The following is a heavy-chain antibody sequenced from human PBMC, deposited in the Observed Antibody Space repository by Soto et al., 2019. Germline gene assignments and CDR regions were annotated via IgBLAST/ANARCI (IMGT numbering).Heavy chain of an antibody. CDR2: IYYSGST. V-gene: IGHV4-59*01. CDR3: ARSAACSGGSCYSWEYYYYMDV. J-gene: IGHJ6*03. Sequence: SETLSLTCTVSGGSISSYYWSWIRQPPGKGLEWIGYIYYSGSTNYNPSIKSRVTISVDTSKNQFSLKLSSVTAADTAVYYCARSAACSGGSCYSWEYYYYMDVWGKGTTVTVSS. D-gene: IGHD2-15*01. CDR1: GGSISSYY.